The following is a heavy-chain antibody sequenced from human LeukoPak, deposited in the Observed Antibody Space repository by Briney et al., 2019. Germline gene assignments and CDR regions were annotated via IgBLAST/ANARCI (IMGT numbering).Heavy chain of an antibody. J-gene: IGHJ3*02. CDR3: ATVLDSGGYWGSFDI. CDR2: ISYDGNNQ. V-gene: IGHV3-30*03. D-gene: IGHD1-26*01. Sequence: GGSLRLSCAASGFTFSSYGMHWVRQAPGKGLEWVAVISYDGNNQYYADSLKGRFTISRDNSKNTLYLQMNSLRADDTAVYYCATVLDSGGYWGSFDIWGQGTMVTVSS. CDR1: GFTFSSYG.